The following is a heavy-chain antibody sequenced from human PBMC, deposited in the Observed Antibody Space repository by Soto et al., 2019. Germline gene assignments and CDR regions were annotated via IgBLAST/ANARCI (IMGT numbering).Heavy chain of an antibody. J-gene: IGHJ6*03. CDR1: GYIVTSYW. D-gene: IGHD4-4*01. CDR2: IYPGDSDT. V-gene: IGHV5-51*01. Sequence: VESVNISCKCSGYIVTSYWIGWMRQMPGKGMEGMGIIYPGDSDTRYSPSFQGQVTISADKSISTAYLQWSSLKASDTAMYYCASSNYAYYYYMDVWGKGTTVTVSS. CDR3: ASSNYAYYYYMDV.